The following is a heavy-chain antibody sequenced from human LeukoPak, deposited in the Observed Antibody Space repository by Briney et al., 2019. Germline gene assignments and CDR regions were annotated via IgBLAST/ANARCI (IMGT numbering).Heavy chain of an antibody. J-gene: IGHJ2*01. CDR2: INHSGST. V-gene: IGHV4-34*01. Sequence: PSETLSLTCAVYGGSFSGYYWSWIRQPPGKGLEWIGEINHSGSTNYNPSLKSRVTISVDTSKNQFSLKLSPVTAADTAVYYCARDRGIYDKSGYRGDWYFDLWGRGTLVTVSS. CDR1: GGSFSGYY. D-gene: IGHD3-22*01. CDR3: ARDRGIYDKSGYRGDWYFDL.